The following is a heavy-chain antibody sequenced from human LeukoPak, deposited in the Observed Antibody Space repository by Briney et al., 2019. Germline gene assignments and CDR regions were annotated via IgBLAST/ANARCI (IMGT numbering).Heavy chain of an antibody. D-gene: IGHD6-19*01. CDR1: SSYY. J-gene: IGHJ4*02. V-gene: IGHV3-53*01. CDR2: IYSGGST. CDR3: ARDFQMDSSGWYFDY. Sequence: SSYYWGWIRQPPGKGLEWVSVIYSGGSTYYADSVKGRFTISRDNSKNTLYLQMNSLRAEDTAVYYCARDFQMDSSGWYFDYWGQGTLVTVSS.